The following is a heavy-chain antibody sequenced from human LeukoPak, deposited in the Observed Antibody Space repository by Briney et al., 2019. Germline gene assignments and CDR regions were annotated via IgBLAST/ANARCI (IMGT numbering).Heavy chain of an antibody. CDR1: GFTFTSCG. V-gene: IGHV1-58*02. D-gene: IGHD1-26*01. CDR3: AALPQGYYCHSSRLGGY. CDR2: MVVGSGNT. J-gene: IGHJ4*02. Sequence: GTSXKVSCKASGFTFTSCGMQWVRQARGQRLEWKGWMVVGSGNTNYAQKFQERVTITSDMSTITAYMQLSSLRSEDTAVYYCAALPQGYYCHSSRLGGYWGQGTLVTVSS.